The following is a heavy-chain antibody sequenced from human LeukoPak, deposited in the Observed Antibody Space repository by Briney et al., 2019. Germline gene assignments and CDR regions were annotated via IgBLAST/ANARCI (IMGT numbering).Heavy chain of an antibody. J-gene: IGHJ4*02. D-gene: IGHD5-24*01. CDR2: IDSSGSTI. CDR1: GFTFSSYE. Sequence: PGGSLRLSCAASGFTFSSYEMNWVRQAPGEGLEWVSYIDSSGSTIHYADSVKGRFTTSRDNAKNSLYLQMNSLRAEDTAVYYCARTKEMATISYFDSWGQGTLVTVSS. CDR3: ARTKEMATISYFDS. V-gene: IGHV3-48*03.